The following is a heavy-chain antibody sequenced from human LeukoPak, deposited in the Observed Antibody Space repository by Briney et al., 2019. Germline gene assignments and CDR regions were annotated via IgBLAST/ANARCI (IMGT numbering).Heavy chain of an antibody. Sequence: GGSLRLSCAASGFTFSSYSMNWVRQAPGKGLEWVSYISSSSSTIYYADSVKGRFTISRDNSKDTLSLQMNSLRVEDSAIYYCASRKEYTVSSVYYWGRGILVTVSS. CDR1: GFTFSSYS. J-gene: IGHJ4*02. V-gene: IGHV3-48*01. CDR2: ISSSSSTI. CDR3: ASRKEYTVSSVYY. D-gene: IGHD5/OR15-5a*01.